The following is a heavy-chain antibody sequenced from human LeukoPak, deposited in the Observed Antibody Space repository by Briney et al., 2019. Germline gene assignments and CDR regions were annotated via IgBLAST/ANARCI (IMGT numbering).Heavy chain of an antibody. V-gene: IGHV3-23*01. J-gene: IGHJ5*02. CDR3: AKDIMVRGVNWFDP. CDR2: ISGSGGST. Sequence: GGSLRLSCGASGFTFSSYGMHWVRQAPGKGLEWVSAISGSGGSTYYADSVKGRFTISRDNSKNTLYLQMNSLRAEDTAVYYCAKDIMVRGVNWFDPWGQGTLVTVSS. D-gene: IGHD3-10*01. CDR1: GFTFSSYG.